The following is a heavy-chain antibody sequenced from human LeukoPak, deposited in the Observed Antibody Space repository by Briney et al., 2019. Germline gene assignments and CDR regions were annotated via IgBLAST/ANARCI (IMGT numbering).Heavy chain of an antibody. Sequence: GGSLRLSCAASGFTFSSYSMNWVRQAPGKGLEWVSSISSSSSYIYYADSVKGRFTISRDNAKNALYLQMNSLRSEDTAVDYCAREGIATAGNRDKYYYYYMDVWGKGNTVTVSS. CDR3: AREGIATAGNRDKYYYYYMDV. V-gene: IGHV3-21*01. D-gene: IGHD6-13*01. CDR1: GFTFSSYS. CDR2: ISSSSSYI. J-gene: IGHJ6*03.